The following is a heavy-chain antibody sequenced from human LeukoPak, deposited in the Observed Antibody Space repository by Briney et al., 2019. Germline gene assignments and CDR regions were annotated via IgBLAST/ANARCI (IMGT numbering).Heavy chain of an antibody. CDR2: FHYSGST. V-gene: IGHV4-59*01. CDR3: ARGGASESHLHWFDP. CDR1: GGSISSYY. D-gene: IGHD3-10*01. Sequence: PSETLSLTCTVSGGSISSYYWNWIRQPPEEGLEWIGYFHYSGSTNYNPSLKSRVTISVDTSKNQFSLKLSSVTAADTAVYYCARGGASESHLHWFDPWGQGTLVTVSS. J-gene: IGHJ5*02.